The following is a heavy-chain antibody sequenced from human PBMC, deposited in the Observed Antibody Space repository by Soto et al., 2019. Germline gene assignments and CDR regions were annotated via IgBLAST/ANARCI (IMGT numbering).Heavy chain of an antibody. CDR3: GRDKYPALFDY. Sequence: PSETLSLTCAVYGGTFSGYYWTWIRQPPGTGLEWIGEINHSGSTNYNPSLKSRVTISVDTSKNQFSLKLTSVTASDTAVYYCGRDKYPALFDYWGKGTLVTVSP. V-gene: IGHV4-34*01. CDR2: INHSGST. CDR1: GGTFSGYY. J-gene: IGHJ4*02.